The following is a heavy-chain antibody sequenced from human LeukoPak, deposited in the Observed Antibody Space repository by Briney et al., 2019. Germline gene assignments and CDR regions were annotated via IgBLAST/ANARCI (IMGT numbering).Heavy chain of an antibody. CDR3: ARGVGTSDYRVHAFDI. J-gene: IGHJ3*02. V-gene: IGHV3-48*02. CDR2: IKSSGDMI. CDR1: GFTFSGHS. Sequence: PGGAVRLSCEPSGFTFSGHSMNWVRQAPGKGLEWASYIKSSGDMIHYADSVKGRFTISRDNAENSLYLQMNGLRDEDTALYYCARGVGTSDYRVHAFDIWGQGTMVTVSS. D-gene: IGHD3-10*01.